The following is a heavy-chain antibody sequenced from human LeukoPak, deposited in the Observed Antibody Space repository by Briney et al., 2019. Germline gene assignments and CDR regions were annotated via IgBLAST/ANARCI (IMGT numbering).Heavy chain of an antibody. V-gene: IGHV3-23*01. CDR2: ISGSGGST. CDR3: ARNGDPYGQVDYYFDY. D-gene: IGHD3/OR15-3a*01. J-gene: IGHJ4*02. Sequence: GGSLRLSCAASGFTFSSYAMSWVRQAPGKGLEWVSAISGSGGSTYYADSVKGRFTISRDNSKNTLYLQMNSLRAEDTAVYYCARNGDPYGQVDYYFDYWGLGTLVTVSS. CDR1: GFTFSSYA.